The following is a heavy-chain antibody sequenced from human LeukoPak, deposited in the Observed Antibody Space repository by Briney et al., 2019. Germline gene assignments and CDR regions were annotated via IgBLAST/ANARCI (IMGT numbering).Heavy chain of an antibody. V-gene: IGHV1-58*01. D-gene: IGHD3-22*01. J-gene: IGHJ3*02. Sequence: SVKVSCKASGFTFINSAVQWVRQARGQRLEWIGWIVVGSGNTNYAQKFQERVTISRDMSTSTAYMELSSLTSEDTAVFYCAADGPADLFDGSEDPPRDAFEIWGQGTMVTVSS. CDR3: AADGPADLFDGSEDPPRDAFEI. CDR2: IVVGSGNT. CDR1: GFTFINSA.